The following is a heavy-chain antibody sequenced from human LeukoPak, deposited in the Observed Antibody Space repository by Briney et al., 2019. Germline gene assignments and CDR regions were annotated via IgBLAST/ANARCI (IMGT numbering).Heavy chain of an antibody. CDR1: GFTFTNYG. Sequence: PGGSLRLSCAASGFTFTNYGMHWVRQAPGKGLEWVAVVWFDGTNKYYADSVKGRFTISRDNSKNTVYLQMNSLRAEDTAVYYCANSGGTPFLVDYWGQGTLVTVSS. CDR3: ANSGGTPFLVDY. D-gene: IGHD2-21*01. J-gene: IGHJ4*02. V-gene: IGHV3-33*06. CDR2: VWFDGTNK.